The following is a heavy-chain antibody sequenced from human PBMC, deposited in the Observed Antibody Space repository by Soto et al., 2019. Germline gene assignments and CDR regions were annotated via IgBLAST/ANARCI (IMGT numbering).Heavy chain of an antibody. CDR2: IYYSGST. Sequence: SSETLSLTCTVSGGSVSSGSYYWSWIRQPPGKGLEWIGYIYYSGSTNYNPSLKGRVTISVDTSKNQFSLKLSSVTAADTAAYYCARGYSSSWSHGMDVWGQGTTVTVSS. CDR1: GGSVSSGSYY. V-gene: IGHV4-61*01. D-gene: IGHD6-13*01. J-gene: IGHJ6*02. CDR3: ARGYSSSWSHGMDV.